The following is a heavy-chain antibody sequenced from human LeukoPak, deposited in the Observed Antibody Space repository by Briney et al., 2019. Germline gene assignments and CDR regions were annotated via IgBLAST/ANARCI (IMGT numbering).Heavy chain of an antibody. D-gene: IGHD6-13*01. Sequence: GGSLRLSCAVSGFSVSGYWMTWVRQAPGKGLEWVANIKQDGSEKNYVDSVKGRFTISRDNAENSSFLQMNSLRVKDTAVYYCAREWQGGIAAAGTRIEGDYWGQGTLVAVSS. J-gene: IGHJ4*02. CDR3: AREWQGGIAAAGTRIEGDY. CDR1: GFSVSGYW. CDR2: IKQDGSEK. V-gene: IGHV3-7*01.